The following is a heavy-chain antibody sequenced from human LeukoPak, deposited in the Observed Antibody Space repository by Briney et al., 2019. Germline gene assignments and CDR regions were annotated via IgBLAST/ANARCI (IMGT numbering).Heavy chain of an antibody. D-gene: IGHD2-15*01. J-gene: IGHJ6*02. Sequence: SETLSLTCDVYGGSFSGYYWSWIPQPPGKGLEWIGEINHSGSTNYNPSLKSRVTISVDTSKNQFSLKLSSVTAADTAVYYCARATSYCSGGSCSTELDYYYYGMDVWGQGTTVTVSS. CDR1: GGSFSGYY. CDR3: ARATSYCSGGSCSTELDYYYYGMDV. CDR2: INHSGST. V-gene: IGHV4-34*01.